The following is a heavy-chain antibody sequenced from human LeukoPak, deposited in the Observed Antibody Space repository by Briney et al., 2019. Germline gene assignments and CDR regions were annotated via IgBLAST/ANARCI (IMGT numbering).Heavy chain of an antibody. CDR1: GGSFSGCY. V-gene: IGHV4-34*01. D-gene: IGHD6-6*01. CDR3: ARIRGYSSSPEFDP. CDR2: INHSGST. J-gene: IGHJ5*02. Sequence: SETLSLTCAVYGGSFSGCYWSWIRQPPGKRLEWIGEINHSGSTNYNPSLKSRVTISVDTSKNQFSLKLSSVTAADTVVYYCARIRGYSSSPEFDPWGQGTLVTVSS.